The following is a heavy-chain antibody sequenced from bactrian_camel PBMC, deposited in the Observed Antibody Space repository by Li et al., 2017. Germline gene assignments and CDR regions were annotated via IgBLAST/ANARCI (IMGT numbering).Heavy chain of an antibody. CDR1: GYSYSSYS. D-gene: IGHD2*01. Sequence: EVQLVESGGGSVRAGGSLRLSCAASGYSYSSYSMGWFRQTPGQEREGVAFIDSDGMITIADSVKGRFTISKDNAKNTLYLQMNRLTPEDTATYYCAAADPIVVVVTGSHDFAYWGQGTQVTVS. CDR3: AAADPIVVVVTGSHDFAY. J-gene: IGHJ6*01. CDR2: IDSDGMI. V-gene: IGHV3S67*01.